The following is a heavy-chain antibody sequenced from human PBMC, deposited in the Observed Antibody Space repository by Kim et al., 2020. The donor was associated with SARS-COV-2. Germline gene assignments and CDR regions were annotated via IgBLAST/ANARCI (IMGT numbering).Heavy chain of an antibody. CDR2: INPTGGSP. J-gene: IGHJ6*02. CDR3: AGGGDVSYPYYYGMDV. CDR1: GYRFTSYY. Sequence: ASVKVSCKASGYRFTSYYLHWVRQAPGQGLEWMGIINPTGGSPSYAPKFQGRVTMTRDTSASTVFMELSTLRPEDTAGYYCAGGGDVSYPYYYGMDVWGQ. V-gene: IGHV1-46*01.